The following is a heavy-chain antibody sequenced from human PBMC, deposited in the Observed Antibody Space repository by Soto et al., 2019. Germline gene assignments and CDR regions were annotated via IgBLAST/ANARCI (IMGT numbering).Heavy chain of an antibody. V-gene: IGHV4-4*02. D-gene: IGHD2-21*02. CDR2: IYHSGST. CDR1: GGSISSSNW. Sequence: QVQLQESGPGLVKPSGTLSLTCAVSGGSISSSNWWSWVRQPPGKGLEWIGEIYHSGSTNYNPSLKSRVTISVDKSKNQCSLKLSSVTAADTAVYYCARVTEVVTATGAYYGMDVWGQGTTVTVSS. CDR3: ARVTEVVTATGAYYGMDV. J-gene: IGHJ6*02.